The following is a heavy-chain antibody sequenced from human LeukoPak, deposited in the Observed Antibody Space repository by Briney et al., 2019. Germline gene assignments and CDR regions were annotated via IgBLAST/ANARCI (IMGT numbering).Heavy chain of an antibody. J-gene: IGHJ5*02. D-gene: IGHD6-6*01. CDR1: GGSISSGDYY. V-gene: IGHV4-30-4*08. Sequence: PSETLSLTCTVSGGSISSGDYYWSWIRQPPGKGLEWIGYIYYSGSTYYNPSLKSRVTISVDTSKNQFSLKLSSVTAADTAVYYCARAPDYSSSSVFGFDPWGQGTLVTVSS. CDR3: ARAPDYSSSSVFGFDP. CDR2: IYYSGST.